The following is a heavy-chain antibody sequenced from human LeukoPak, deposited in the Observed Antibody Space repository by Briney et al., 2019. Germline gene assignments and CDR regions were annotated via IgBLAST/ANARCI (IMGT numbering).Heavy chain of an antibody. CDR2: IYPGDSDT. Sequence: GESLKISCKGSGYSFTSYWIGWVRQMPGKGLECMGIIYPGDSDTRYSPSFQGQVTISADKSISTAYLQWSSLKGSDTAMYYCARQGYSYGYYMDVWGKGTTVTVSS. CDR1: GYSFTSYW. D-gene: IGHD5-18*01. CDR3: ARQGYSYGYYMDV. J-gene: IGHJ6*03. V-gene: IGHV5-51*01.